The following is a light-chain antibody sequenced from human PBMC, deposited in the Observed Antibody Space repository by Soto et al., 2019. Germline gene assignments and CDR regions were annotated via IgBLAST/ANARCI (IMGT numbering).Light chain of an antibody. CDR1: QTHTSSF. V-gene: IGKV3D-20*02. CDR3: QQRTYGAPLT. Sequence: IVLTQSPGTLSLSPGARATLSCRASQTHTSSFFALYHQPPGQTPRLLLNAASSRVTVIPDRFSGSGSSTEFFPTISSQEPEDVAANYCQQRTYGAPLTFGNGTRVEIK. CDR2: AAS. J-gene: IGKJ2*01.